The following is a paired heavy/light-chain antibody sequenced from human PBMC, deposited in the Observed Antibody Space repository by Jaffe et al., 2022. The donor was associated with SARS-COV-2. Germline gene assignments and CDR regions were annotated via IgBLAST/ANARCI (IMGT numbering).Light chain of an antibody. CDR3: SSYAGSNNYVV. V-gene: IGLV2-8*01. CDR1: SSDVGGYNY. CDR2: EVI. J-gene: IGLJ2*01. Sequence: QSALAQPPSASGSPGQSVTISCTGTSSDVGGYNYVSWYQQHPGKAPKLMIYEVIKRPSGVPDRFSGSKSGNTASLTVSGLQAEDEADYYCSSYAGSNNYVVFGGGTKLTVL.
Heavy chain of an antibody. D-gene: IGHD3-10*01. V-gene: IGHV4-38-2*02. J-gene: IGHJ4*02. CDR2: FYHSGST. CDR3: ARTPMIRGVTSDS. Sequence: QVQLQESGPGLVKPSETLSLTCTVSGYSITNDYFWGWIRQPPGKGLEWIATFYHSGSTYYNPSLERRVTISVDTSKNQFSLMLSSVTAADTAVYYCARTPMIRGVTSDSWGQGTLVTVSS. CDR1: GYSITNDYF.